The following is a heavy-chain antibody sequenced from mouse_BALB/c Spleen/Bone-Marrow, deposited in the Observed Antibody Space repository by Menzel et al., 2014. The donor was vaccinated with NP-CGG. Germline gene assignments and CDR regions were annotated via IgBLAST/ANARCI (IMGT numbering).Heavy chain of an antibody. CDR1: GISLTSYG. CDR2: IWAGGST. V-gene: IGHV2-9*02. Sequence: QVQLQQSGPGLVAPSQNLSITCTVSGISLTSYGVHWVRQPPGKGLEWLGVIWAGGSTNYNSALMSRLSISKDNSKSQVFLKMNSLQTDDRAMYYCARVKGGYWGQGTTLTVSS. J-gene: IGHJ2*01. CDR3: ARVKGGY.